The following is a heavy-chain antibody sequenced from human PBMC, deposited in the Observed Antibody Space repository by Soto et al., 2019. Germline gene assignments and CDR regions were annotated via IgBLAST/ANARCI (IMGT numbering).Heavy chain of an antibody. V-gene: IGHV3-30*18. CDR2: ISYDGSNK. Sequence: GWSLRLSCAASGFTFSSYGMHWVRQAPGKGLEWVAVISYDGSNKYYADSVKGRFTISRDNSKNTLYLQMNSLRAEDTAVYYCAKAHPGYSSGRRNAFDIWGQGTMVTVSS. CDR1: GFTFSSYG. CDR3: AKAHPGYSSGRRNAFDI. J-gene: IGHJ3*02. D-gene: IGHD6-19*01.